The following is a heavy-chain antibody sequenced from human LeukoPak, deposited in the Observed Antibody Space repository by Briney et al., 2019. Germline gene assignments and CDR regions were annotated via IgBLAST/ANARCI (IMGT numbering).Heavy chain of an antibody. CDR1: GHTFTGYY. V-gene: IGHV1-2*02. J-gene: IGHJ4*02. Sequence: ASVTVSCKASGHTFTGYYMHWVRQAPGQGLEWMGWINPNSGGTNYAQKFQGRVTMTRDTSISTAYMELSSLRSDDTAVYYCARGGSTTTVTSYYFDYWGQGTLVTASS. CDR3: ARGGSTTTVTSYYFDY. D-gene: IGHD4-17*01. CDR2: INPNSGGT.